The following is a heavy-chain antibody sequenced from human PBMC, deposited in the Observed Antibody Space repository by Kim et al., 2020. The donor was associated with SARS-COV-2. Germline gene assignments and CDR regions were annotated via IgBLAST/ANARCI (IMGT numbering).Heavy chain of an antibody. D-gene: IGHD5-18*01. CDR3: AREIQYSYGAPSGY. V-gene: IGHV3-66*01. J-gene: IGHJ4*02. Sequence: ESGKGRFTISRDNSKNTLYPQMNSLRAEDTAVYYCAREIQYSYGAPSGYWGQGTLVTVSS.